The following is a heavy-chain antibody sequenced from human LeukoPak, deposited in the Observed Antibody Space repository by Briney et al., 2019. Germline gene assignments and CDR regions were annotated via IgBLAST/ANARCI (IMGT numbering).Heavy chain of an antibody. Sequence: PGGSLRLSCAASGFTFRRYGMSWIRQPPGKGLEWIGYIYYSGSTNCNPSLKSRVTISVDTSKNQFSLKLSSVTAADTAVYYCARVYYSSSYDYWYFDLWGRGTLVTVSS. CDR1: GFTFRRYG. CDR2: IYYSGST. D-gene: IGHD6-13*01. J-gene: IGHJ2*01. V-gene: IGHV4-59*01. CDR3: ARVYYSSSYDYWYFDL.